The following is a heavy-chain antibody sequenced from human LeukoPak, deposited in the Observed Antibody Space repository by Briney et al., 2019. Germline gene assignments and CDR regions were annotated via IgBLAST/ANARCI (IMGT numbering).Heavy chain of an antibody. CDR1: GFTFSSYD. CDR2: ISKTGGST. J-gene: IGHJ4*02. V-gene: IGHV3-23*01. Sequence: PGGSLRLSCAASGFTFSSYDMTWVRQAPGKGLEWVSTISKTGGSTYSADSVKRRFTISRDNSKNTLYLQMNSLRVEDTAVYYCSKDRWGSGGSGGGDYWGQGTLVTVSS. CDR3: SKDRWGSGGSGGGDY. D-gene: IGHD2-15*01.